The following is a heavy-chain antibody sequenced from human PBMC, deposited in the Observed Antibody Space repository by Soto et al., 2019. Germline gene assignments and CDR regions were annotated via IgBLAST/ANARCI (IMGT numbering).Heavy chain of an antibody. V-gene: IGHV3-21*01. J-gene: IGHJ6*02. Sequence: GGSLRLSCVGSGFTFSNYSINWVRQAPGKGLEWVSSISSRSDIYYADSVKGRFTISRDNAKNSVSLQMNSLRAEDTAVYYCEREYNAWPLAYGLDVWGQGPTVTVYS. CDR1: GFTFSNYS. D-gene: IGHD1-20*01. CDR3: EREYNAWPLAYGLDV. CDR2: ISSRSDI.